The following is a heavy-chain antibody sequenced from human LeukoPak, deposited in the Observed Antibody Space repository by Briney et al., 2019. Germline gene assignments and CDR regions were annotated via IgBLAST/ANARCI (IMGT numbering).Heavy chain of an antibody. CDR3: ARQGDYGPSYYFDY. V-gene: IGHV5-51*01. CDR2: IWPGGSQT. J-gene: IGHJ4*02. Sequence: NHGESLKISCKASGYYFSDNWIGWVRQMPGKGLEWMGVIWPGGSQTKYSSSFQGQVTISADKSISTAYLQWSSLKASDTAMYYCARQGDYGPSYYFDYWGQGTLVTVSS. CDR1: GYYFSDNW. D-gene: IGHD4-17*01.